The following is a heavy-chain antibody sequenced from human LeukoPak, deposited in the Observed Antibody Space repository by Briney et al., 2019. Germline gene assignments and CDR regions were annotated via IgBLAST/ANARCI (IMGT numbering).Heavy chain of an antibody. V-gene: IGHV1-18*04. CDR1: GYTFTGYY. D-gene: IGHD3-10*01. CDR2: ISAYNGNT. Sequence: GASVKVSCKVSGYTFTGYYMHWVRQAPGQGLEWMGWISAYNGNTNYAQKLQGRVTMTTDTSTSTAYMELRSLRSDDTAVYYCARVSITMVRGVIIYYFDYWGQGTLVTVSS. J-gene: IGHJ4*02. CDR3: ARVSITMVRGVIIYYFDY.